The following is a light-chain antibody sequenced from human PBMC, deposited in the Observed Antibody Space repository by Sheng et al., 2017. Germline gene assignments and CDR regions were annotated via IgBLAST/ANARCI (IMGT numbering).Light chain of an antibody. V-gene: IGKV3-15*01. CDR1: QSLNSN. Sequence: EILMTQSPATLSVSPGERATLSCRASQSLNSNLAWYQHKPGQAPKLLIYGASTRAIGVPDRFSGSGSGAEFTLAVSRLEPEDFAMYYCQQYGDTPYTFGQGTKLEIK. CDR2: GAS. J-gene: IGKJ2*01. CDR3: QQYGDTPYT.